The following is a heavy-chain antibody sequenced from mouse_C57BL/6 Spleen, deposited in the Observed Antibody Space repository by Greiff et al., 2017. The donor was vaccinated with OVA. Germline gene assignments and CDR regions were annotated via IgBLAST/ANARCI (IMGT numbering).Heavy chain of an antibody. D-gene: IGHD2-4*01. Sequence: QVTLKESGPGILQSSQTLSLTCSFSGFSLRTSGMGVSWIRQPSGKGLEWLAHIYWDDDKRYHPSLKSRLTISKDTSRNQVFLKITSVDTADTATYYCARLYDYDVALSYWGQGTTLTVSS. J-gene: IGHJ2*01. CDR3: ARLYDYDVALSY. CDR2: IYWDDDK. V-gene: IGHV8-12*01. CDR1: GFSLRTSGMG.